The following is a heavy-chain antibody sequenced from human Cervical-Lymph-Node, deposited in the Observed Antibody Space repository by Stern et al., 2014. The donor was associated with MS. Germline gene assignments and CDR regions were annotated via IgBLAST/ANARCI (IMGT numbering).Heavy chain of an antibody. V-gene: IGHV1-46*01. CDR3: AREMAGDFDY. CDR1: GYTFTNYY. J-gene: IGHJ4*02. Sequence: VQLLESGAEVKRPGASVKLSCTTSGYTFTNYYMHWVRQAPGQGLEWMGMINPSFGTTNSAQKFQGRITMAMDTSTSTVYMEVNSLISEDTAVYYCAREMAGDFDYWGQGALVTVSS. D-gene: IGHD6-19*01. CDR2: INPSFGTT.